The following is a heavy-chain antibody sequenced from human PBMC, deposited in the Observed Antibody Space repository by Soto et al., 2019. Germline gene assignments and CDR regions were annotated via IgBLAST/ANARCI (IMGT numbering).Heavy chain of an antibody. Sequence: PGGSLRLSCAASGFTFSHYPIHWVRQAPGTGLEWVAVISYDGNQKYYADSVKGRFTFSRDNPKNTVYLQMNSLRGEDTAVYYCARAPARRRGGLDVWGQGTTVTVSS. CDR2: ISYDGNQK. V-gene: IGHV3-30-3*01. J-gene: IGHJ6*02. CDR3: ARAPARRRGGLDV. CDR1: GFTFSHYP. D-gene: IGHD2-15*01.